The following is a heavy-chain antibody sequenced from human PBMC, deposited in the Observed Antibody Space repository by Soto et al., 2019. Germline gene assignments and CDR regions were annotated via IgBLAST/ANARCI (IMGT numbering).Heavy chain of an antibody. CDR2: IWFDGSNK. CDR3: ARDQGLLWFGEGLRGMDV. Sequence: QVQLVESGGGVVQPGRSLRLSCAASGFTFSRYGMHWVRQAPGKGLEWVAVIWFDGSNKYYADSVKGRFTISRDNSKNTLYLQMNSLRAEDTAVYYCARDQGLLWFGEGLRGMDVWDQGTTVTVSS. V-gene: IGHV3-33*01. CDR1: GFTFSRYG. J-gene: IGHJ6*02. D-gene: IGHD3-10*01.